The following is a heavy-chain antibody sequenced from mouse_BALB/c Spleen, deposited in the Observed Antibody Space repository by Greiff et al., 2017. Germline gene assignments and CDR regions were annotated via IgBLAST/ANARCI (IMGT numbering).Heavy chain of an antibody. CDR1: GFTFSSYT. J-gene: IGHJ3*01. D-gene: IGHD4-1*02. V-gene: IGHV5-12-2*01. CDR2: ISNGGGST. CDR3: ARHEGSNVNWAWFAY. Sequence: EVQLVESGGGLVQPGGSLKLSCAASGFTFSSYTMSWVRQTPEKRLEWVAYISNGGGSTYYPDTVKGRFTISRDNAKNTLYLQMSSLKSEDTAMYYCARHEGSNVNWAWFAYWGQGTLVTVSA.